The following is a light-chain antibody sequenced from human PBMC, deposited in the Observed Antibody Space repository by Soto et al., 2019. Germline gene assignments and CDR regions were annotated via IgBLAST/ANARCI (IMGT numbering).Light chain of an antibody. Sequence: EIVMTQSPATLSVSPGERATLSCRASQSVSSSLAWYQQKPGQAPRLLIYGASTRATGFPARFSGSGSGTESTLTISSLQSEDFAVYYCQQYNNWPPTFSQGTRLEIK. CDR1: QSVSSS. CDR2: GAS. J-gene: IGKJ5*01. CDR3: QQYNNWPPT. V-gene: IGKV3-15*01.